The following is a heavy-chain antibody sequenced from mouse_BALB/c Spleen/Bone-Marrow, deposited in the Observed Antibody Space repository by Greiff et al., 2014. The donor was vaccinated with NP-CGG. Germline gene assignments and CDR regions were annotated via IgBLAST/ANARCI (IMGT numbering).Heavy chain of an antibody. CDR2: INPSTAYT. J-gene: IGHJ3*01. CDR1: GYTFTVYW. Sequence: VQLVESGAELAKPGASVKMSCKASGYTFTVYWIHWVKQRPGQGLEWIGYINPSTAYTEYNQKFKDKATLTADKSSTTAYMQLGSLTSEDSAVYYCALTTATPFAYWGQGTLVTVS. V-gene: IGHV1-7*01. CDR3: ALTTATPFAY. D-gene: IGHD1-2*01.